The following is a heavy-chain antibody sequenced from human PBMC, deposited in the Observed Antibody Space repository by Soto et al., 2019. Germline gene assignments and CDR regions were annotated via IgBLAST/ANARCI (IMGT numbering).Heavy chain of an antibody. Sequence: SETLSLTCSVSGASINNYYWSWIRQPPGKGLEWIGFVYYTGSTITKYNPSLQSRVAMSVDSSKNQFSLKVTSMTAADTAIYYCEKYRRTDAEGYRLDFWGPGTLVTVAS. D-gene: IGHD5-12*01. CDR3: EKYRRTDAEGYRLDF. CDR1: GASINNYY. CDR2: VYYTGSTIT. V-gene: IGHV4-59*01. J-gene: IGHJ4*02.